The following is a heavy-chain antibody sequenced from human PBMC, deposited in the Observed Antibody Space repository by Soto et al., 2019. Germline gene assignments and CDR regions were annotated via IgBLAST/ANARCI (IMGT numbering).Heavy chain of an antibody. J-gene: IGHJ5*02. V-gene: IGHV3-23*01. Sequence: EVQVLESGGGLVQPGGSLRLSCADSGFSFSTYAMSWVRQAPGKGLEWVSGISAGGGSPFIADSVKGRFIISRDNSKDTLYLQMNSLTVEDTAIYYCVKHAEYQLVSWFDPWGQGTLVTVSS. CDR1: GFSFSTYA. CDR2: ISAGGGSP. CDR3: VKHAEYQLVSWFDP. D-gene: IGHD6-6*01.